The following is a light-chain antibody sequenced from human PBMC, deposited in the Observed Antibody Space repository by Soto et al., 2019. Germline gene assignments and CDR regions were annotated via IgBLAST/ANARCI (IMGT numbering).Light chain of an antibody. J-gene: IGKJ4*01. V-gene: IGKV1-39*01. Sequence: DIQMTHSPSSPSASVGDRVTMTCRASQSIGRFLNWHQQKPGKAPNVLINVASTLRSGVPSRFSGSGSGTDFNLTINSLQPEDFATYFCQQSFTTPLTFGGGTKVDI. CDR1: QSIGRF. CDR2: VAS. CDR3: QQSFTTPLT.